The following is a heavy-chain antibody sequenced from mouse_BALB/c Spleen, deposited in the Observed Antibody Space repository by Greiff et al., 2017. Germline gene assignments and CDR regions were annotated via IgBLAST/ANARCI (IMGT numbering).Heavy chain of an antibody. V-gene: IGHV3-6*02. CDR2: ISYDGSN. Sequence: DVKLQESGPGLVKPSQSLSLTCSVTGYSITSGYYWNWIRQFPGNKLEWMGYISYDGSNNYNPSLKNRISITRDTSKNQFFLKLNSVTTEDTATYYCASMITMDYWGQGTSVTVSS. J-gene: IGHJ4*01. CDR3: ASMITMDY. CDR1: GYSITSGYY. D-gene: IGHD2-4*01.